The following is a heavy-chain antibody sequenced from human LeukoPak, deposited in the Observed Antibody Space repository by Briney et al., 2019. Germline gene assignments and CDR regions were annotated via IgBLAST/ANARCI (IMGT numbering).Heavy chain of an antibody. CDR1: GGTFSSYA. CDR2: IIPNLGKT. Sequence: ASVKVSCKASGGTFSSYAISWVRQAPGQGLEWMGGIIPNLGKTNYAQKLQGRVTITTDESTSTDYMERSSLRSEDTAVYYCARAAMVLGVIIGFAPWGQGTLVTVSS. D-gene: IGHD3-10*01. V-gene: IGHV1-69*05. CDR3: ARAAMVLGVIIGFAP. J-gene: IGHJ5*02.